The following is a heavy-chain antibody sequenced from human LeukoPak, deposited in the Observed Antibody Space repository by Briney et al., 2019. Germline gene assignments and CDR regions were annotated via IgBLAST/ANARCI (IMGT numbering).Heavy chain of an antibody. Sequence: QPGGSLRLSCAASEFTFSSHEMDWVRQAPGKGLEWVSYISSSGSTIYYADSVKGRFTISRDNAKNSLYLQMNSLRAEDTAVYYCAREVRGVIIGWGQGTLVTVSS. D-gene: IGHD3-10*01. CDR3: AREVRGVIIG. CDR1: EFTFSSHE. J-gene: IGHJ4*02. V-gene: IGHV3-48*03. CDR2: ISSSGSTI.